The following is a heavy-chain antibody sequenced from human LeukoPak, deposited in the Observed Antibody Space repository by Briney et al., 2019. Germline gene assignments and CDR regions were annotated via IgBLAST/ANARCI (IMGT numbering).Heavy chain of an antibody. Sequence: GGSLRLSCAASGFTFSSYAMNWVRQAPGKGLEWVSGTGSTGVSTFYADSVKGRFTVSRDNSKNTLSLQMNSLRAEDTAVYYCARETMVQGVISSGAFDIWGQGTMVTVSS. CDR2: TGSTGVST. CDR1: GFTFSSYA. V-gene: IGHV3-23*01. D-gene: IGHD3-10*01. CDR3: ARETMVQGVISSGAFDI. J-gene: IGHJ3*02.